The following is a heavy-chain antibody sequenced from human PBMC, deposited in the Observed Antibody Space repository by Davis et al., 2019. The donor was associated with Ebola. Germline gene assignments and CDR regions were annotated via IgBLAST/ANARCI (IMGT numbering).Heavy chain of an antibody. Sequence: GESLKISCKGSGYSFTNYWISWVRQMPGKGLEWMGRIDPSDSYTSYSPSFQGHVTISADKSISTAYLQWSSLKASDTAMYYCARHQGSSWYLGPLAYWGQGTLVTVS. CDR1: GYSFTNYW. D-gene: IGHD6-13*01. V-gene: IGHV5-10-1*01. J-gene: IGHJ4*02. CDR3: ARHQGSSWYLGPLAY. CDR2: IDPSDSYT.